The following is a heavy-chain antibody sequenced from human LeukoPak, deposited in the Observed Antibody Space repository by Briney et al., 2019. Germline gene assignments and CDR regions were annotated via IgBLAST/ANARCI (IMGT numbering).Heavy chain of an antibody. CDR1: GGSISSYY. D-gene: IGHD6-19*01. Sequence: SGTLSLTCIVSGGSISSYYWSWVRQPAGKGLEWIGQIHTSGSTNYNPSLKSRVAMSVDTSKNQFSLELSSVTAADTAVYYCAGRAQTTGWSFDYWGQGALVTVSS. CDR3: AGRAQTTGWSFDY. V-gene: IGHV4-4*07. J-gene: IGHJ4*02. CDR2: IHTSGST.